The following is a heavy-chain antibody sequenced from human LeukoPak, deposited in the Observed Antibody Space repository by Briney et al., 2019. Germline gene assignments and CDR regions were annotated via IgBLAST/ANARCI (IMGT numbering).Heavy chain of an antibody. Sequence: PGESLRLSCAASGFTFSSYSMNWVRQAPGKGLEWVSTVSTTGGSTYYADSVKGRFTISRDNSKDTLYLQMNSLRAEDTAVYYCAKCSGWFVRGKDYYYYYMDVWGKGTTVTVSS. V-gene: IGHV3-23*01. CDR3: AKCSGWFVRGKDYYYYYMDV. J-gene: IGHJ6*03. CDR1: GFTFSSYS. CDR2: VSTTGGST. D-gene: IGHD6-19*01.